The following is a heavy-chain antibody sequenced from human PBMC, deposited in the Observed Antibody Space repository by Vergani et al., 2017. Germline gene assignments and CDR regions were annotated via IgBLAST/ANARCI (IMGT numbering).Heavy chain of an antibody. D-gene: IGHD6-13*01. Sequence: QVQLVQSGAEVKKPGASVKVSCKASGYTFTSYGISWVRQAPGQGLEWMGWISAYNGNTNYAQKRQGRVTMTTDTSTSTAYMERRSLRSDDTAVYYCARDTGSSSWDYYYGMDVWGQGTTVTVSS. J-gene: IGHJ6*02. V-gene: IGHV1-18*01. CDR1: GYTFTSYG. CDR3: ARDTGSSSWDYYYGMDV. CDR2: ISAYNGNT.